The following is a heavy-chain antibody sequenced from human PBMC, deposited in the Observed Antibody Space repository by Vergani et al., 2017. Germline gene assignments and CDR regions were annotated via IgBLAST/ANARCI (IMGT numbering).Heavy chain of an antibody. D-gene: IGHD3-10*01. CDR1: GGSMSGYY. J-gene: IGHJ5*02. Sequence: QVRLQESGPGLVKPSETLSLTCSVSGGSMSGYYWSWIRLPPGKELEWIGYMYHSGSTNYNPSLETRVTISGDTSKNQFSLKLNSVTAADTAVYYCGRVADFYGLGSRLLDLWGQGILVTVSS. CDR2: MYHSGST. V-gene: IGHV4-59*01. CDR3: GRVADFYGLGSRLLDL.